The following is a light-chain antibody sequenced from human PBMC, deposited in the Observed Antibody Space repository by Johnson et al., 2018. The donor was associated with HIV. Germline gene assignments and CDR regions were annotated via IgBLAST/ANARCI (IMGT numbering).Light chain of an antibody. CDR1: SSNIGNNY. CDR2: DNN. J-gene: IGLJ1*01. Sequence: QSVLTQPPSVSAAPGQKVTISCSGSSSNIGNNYESWYQQLPGTAPKLLIYDNNKRPSGIPDRFSGSKSGTSATLGITGLQTGDEADYYCGTWDSSLSVYVFGTGTKVTVL. CDR3: GTWDSSLSVYV. V-gene: IGLV1-51*01.